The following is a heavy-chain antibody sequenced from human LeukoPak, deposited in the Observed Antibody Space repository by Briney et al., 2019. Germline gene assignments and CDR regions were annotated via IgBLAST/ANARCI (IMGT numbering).Heavy chain of an antibody. CDR2: IRYDGGNE. D-gene: IGHD3-9*01. CDR1: GFTFSSYS. Sequence: PGGSLRLSCAASGFTFSSYSMHWVRQAPGKGLEWVAFIRYDGGNEYYADSVKGRFTISRDNSKNTLYLQMNSLRAEDTAVYSCAKCLEHFDGFDYWGQGTLVTVSS. J-gene: IGHJ4*02. V-gene: IGHV3-30*02. CDR3: AKCLEHFDGFDY.